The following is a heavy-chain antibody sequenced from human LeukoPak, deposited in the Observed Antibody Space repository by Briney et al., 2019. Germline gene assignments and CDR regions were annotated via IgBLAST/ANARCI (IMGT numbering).Heavy chain of an antibody. CDR3: ANTIFGVVIINY. CDR2: ISYDGSNK. J-gene: IGHJ4*02. CDR1: GFTFSSYA. D-gene: IGHD3-3*01. Sequence: GGSLRLSCAASGFTFSSYAMHWVRQAPGKGLEWVAVISYDGSNKYYADSVKGRFTISRDNSKNTLYLQMNSLRAEDTAVYYCANTIFGVVIINYWGQGTLVTVSS. V-gene: IGHV3-30-3*01.